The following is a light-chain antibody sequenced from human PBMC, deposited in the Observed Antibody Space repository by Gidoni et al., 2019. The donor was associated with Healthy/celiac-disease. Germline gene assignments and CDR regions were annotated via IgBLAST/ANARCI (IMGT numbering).Light chain of an antibody. V-gene: IGLV2-11*01. J-gene: IGLJ2*01. CDR1: SSDVGGYNY. CDR3: CSYAGSYTLV. CDR2: DVS. Sequence: QSALTQPRQVSGSPGTSVTISCTGTSSDVGGYNYVSWYQQHPGKAPKLMIYDVSKQPSGVPDRFSGSKSGNTASLTISVLQAEDEADYYCCSYAGSYTLVFGGWTKLTVL.